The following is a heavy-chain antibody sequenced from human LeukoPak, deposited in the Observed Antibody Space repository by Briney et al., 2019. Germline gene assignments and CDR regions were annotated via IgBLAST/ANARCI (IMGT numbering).Heavy chain of an antibody. Sequence: SETLSLTCAVYGGSFSGYYWSWIRQPPGKGLEWIGEINHSGSTNYNPSLKSQVTISVDTSKNQFSLKLSSVTAADTAVYYCARGSRRRSSSSGYFDYWGQGTLVTVSS. J-gene: IGHJ4*02. D-gene: IGHD6-6*01. CDR2: INHSGST. V-gene: IGHV4-34*01. CDR1: GGSFSGYY. CDR3: ARGSRRRSSSSGYFDY.